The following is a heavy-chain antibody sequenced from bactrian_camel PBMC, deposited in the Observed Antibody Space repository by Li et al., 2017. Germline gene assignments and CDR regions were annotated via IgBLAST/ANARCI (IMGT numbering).Heavy chain of an antibody. Sequence: HVQLVESGGGSVQAGGSLRLSCAVSGDTYSRYCMAWFRQVPGQGREGVAVFENDGRIRYDDSVKGRFTISKDNAKNSLDLEMNSLKPEDTAMYYCAALGGRCFNADFGSLSYNYWGQGTQVTV. D-gene: IGHD3*01. CDR1: GDTYSRYC. CDR3: AALGGRCFNADFGSLSYNY. J-gene: IGHJ4*01. CDR2: FENDGRI. V-gene: IGHV3S9*01.